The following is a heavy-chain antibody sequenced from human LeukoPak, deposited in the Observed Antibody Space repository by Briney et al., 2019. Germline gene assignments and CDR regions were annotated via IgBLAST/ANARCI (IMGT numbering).Heavy chain of an antibody. CDR3: AIRFSRSSGSAIDY. CDR2: MNPNSGNT. J-gene: IGHJ4*02. Sequence: GASVKVSCKSPGYTSADFYMHWVRQATGQGLEWMGWMNPNSGNTGYAQKLQGRVTMTRNTSISTAYMELSSLRSEDTAVYYCAIRFSRSSGSAIDYWGQGTLVTVAS. D-gene: IGHD3-10*01. CDR1: GYTSADFY. V-gene: IGHV1-8*02.